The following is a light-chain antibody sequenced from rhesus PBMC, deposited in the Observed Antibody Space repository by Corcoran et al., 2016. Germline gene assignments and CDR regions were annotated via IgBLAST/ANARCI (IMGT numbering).Light chain of an antibody. CDR1: EKVNNY. Sequence: DIQMTQSPSSLSASVGDRVIITCRASEKVNNYLNWYQQKPGKAPKLLIYKAFNLQSGVPSRFSGIGSGTDYTFTISNLQPADVATSYCQHGYGTPLTFGGGTKVEIK. CDR2: KAF. CDR3: QHGYGTPLT. J-gene: IGKJ4*01. V-gene: IGKV1-74*01.